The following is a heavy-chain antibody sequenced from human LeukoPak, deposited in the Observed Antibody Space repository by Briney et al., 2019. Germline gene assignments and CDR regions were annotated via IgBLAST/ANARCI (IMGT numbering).Heavy chain of an antibody. J-gene: IGHJ4*02. CDR1: GLTFSYSD. D-gene: IGHD3-10*01. V-gene: IGHV3-13*01. CDR2: IGTAGDT. CDR3: VRGGSIGFDY. Sequence: PGGSLRLSCEASGLTFSYSDMHWVRQGKGKGLEWVSSIGTAGDTYYAVSVKGRFTISRENAKNSLYLQMTSLRAGDTALYYCVRGGSIGFDYWGQGTLVTVSS.